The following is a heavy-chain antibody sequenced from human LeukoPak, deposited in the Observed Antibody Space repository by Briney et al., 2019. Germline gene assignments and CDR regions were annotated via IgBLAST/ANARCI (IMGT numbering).Heavy chain of an antibody. D-gene: IGHD3-9*01. CDR2: IYHSGST. CDR1: GYSISSGYY. CDR3: ARGNYDILTATRYFDY. V-gene: IGHV4-38-2*01. J-gene: IGHJ4*02. Sequence: SETLSLTCAVSGYSISSGYYWGWIRQPPGQGLEWIGSIYHSGSTYYNPSLKSRVTISVDTSKNQFSLKLSSVTAADTAVYYCARGNYDILTATRYFDYWGQGTLVTVSS.